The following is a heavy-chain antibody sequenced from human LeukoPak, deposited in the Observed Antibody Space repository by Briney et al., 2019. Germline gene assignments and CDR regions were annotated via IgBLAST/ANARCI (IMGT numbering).Heavy chain of an antibody. V-gene: IGHV4-4*07. J-gene: IGHJ4*02. CDR2: IYTSGST. CDR1: GGSISSYY. CDR3: ATTYYYDSSGYDYYFDC. Sequence: SETLSLTCTVSGGSISSYYWSWIRQPARKGLEWIGRIYTSGSTNYNPSLKSRVTMSVDTSKNQFSLKLSSVTAADTAVYYCATTYYYDSSGYDYYFDCWGQGTLVTVSS. D-gene: IGHD3-22*01.